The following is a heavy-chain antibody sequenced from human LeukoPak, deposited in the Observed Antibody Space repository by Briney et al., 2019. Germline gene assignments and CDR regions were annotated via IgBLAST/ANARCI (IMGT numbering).Heavy chain of an antibody. D-gene: IGHD3-3*01. J-gene: IGHJ5*02. CDR2: IYTSGST. CDR1: GGSISSYY. Sequence: PSETLSLTCTVSGGSISSYYWSWIRRPAGKGLEWIGRIYTSGSTNYNPSLKSRVTMSVDTSKNQFSLKLSSVTAADTAVYYCARDSIFGVFLFDPWGQGTLVTVSS. V-gene: IGHV4-4*07. CDR3: ARDSIFGVFLFDP.